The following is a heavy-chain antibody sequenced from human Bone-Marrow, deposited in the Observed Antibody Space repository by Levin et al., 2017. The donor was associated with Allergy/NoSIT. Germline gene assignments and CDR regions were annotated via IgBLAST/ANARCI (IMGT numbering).Heavy chain of an antibody. Sequence: PGGSLRLSCAASGFTFDDYGMHWVRQAPGKGLEWVSGISWNSGKIGYADSVKGRFTISRDNAKNSLYLQMNSLRGEDTALYYCAKDVGQFPALTYGGKPFDYWGQGTLVTVSS. CDR3: AKDVGQFPALTYGGKPFDY. CDR2: ISWNSGKI. D-gene: IGHD4-23*01. CDR1: GFTFDDYG. V-gene: IGHV3-9*01. J-gene: IGHJ4*02.